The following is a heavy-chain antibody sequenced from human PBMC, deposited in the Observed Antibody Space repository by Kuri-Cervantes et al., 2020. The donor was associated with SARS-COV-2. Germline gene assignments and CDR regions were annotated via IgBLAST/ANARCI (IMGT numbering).Heavy chain of an antibody. J-gene: IGHJ6*02. CDR3: ARHLWSDGMDV. D-gene: IGHD2-8*02. CDR1: GGSISSSGYY. CDR2: IYYSGST. V-gene: IGHV4-39*01. Sequence: GSLRLSCTVSGGSISSSGYYWGWIRQPPGKGLEWIGSIYYSGSTYYNPSLKSRVTISVDTSKNQFSLKLSSVTAADTAVYYCARHLWSDGMDVWGQGTTVTVS.